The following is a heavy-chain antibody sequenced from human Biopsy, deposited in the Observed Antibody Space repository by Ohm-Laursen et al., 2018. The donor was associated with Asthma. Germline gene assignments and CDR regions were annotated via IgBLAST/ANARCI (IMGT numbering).Heavy chain of an antibody. J-gene: IGHJ4*02. CDR3: ARKAGSCISRTCYSLDF. Sequence: EASVKVSCKSLGGTFNTYVIGWVRQAPRQGLEWMGGINSVFGTTTYPQKFQDRVTITADGSTSTVYMELSSLRSEDTAVYYCARKAGSCISRTCYSLDFWGQGTLVTVSS. D-gene: IGHD2-2*01. CDR2: INSVFGTT. V-gene: IGHV1-69*13. CDR1: GGTFNTYV.